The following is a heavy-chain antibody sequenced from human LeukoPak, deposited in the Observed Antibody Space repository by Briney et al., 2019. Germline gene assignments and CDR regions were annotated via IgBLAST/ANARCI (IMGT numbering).Heavy chain of an antibody. CDR3: ARHQSWLGLDY. CDR2: IYYSGST. D-gene: IGHD6-19*01. J-gene: IGHJ4*02. Sequence: PSETLSLTCTVSGGSISSYHWSWIRQPPGKGLEWIGYIYYSGSTNYNPSLKSRVTISVDTSKNQFSLKLSSVTAADTAVYYCARHQSWLGLDYWGQGTLVTVSS. V-gene: IGHV4-59*01. CDR1: GGSISSYH.